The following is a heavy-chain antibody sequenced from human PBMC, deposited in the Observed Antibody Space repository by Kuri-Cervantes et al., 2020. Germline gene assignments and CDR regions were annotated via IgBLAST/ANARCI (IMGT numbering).Heavy chain of an antibody. CDR3: ARAHVRGYSYGYVFDY. CDR1: GYSISRCCY. D-gene: IGHD5-18*01. V-gene: IGHV4-38-2*01. Sequence: SQTLSLTCAVSGYSISRCCYWGWIRQPPGKGLEWIGSIYHSGSTKYNPSLKSRVAISVYTSKNQFSLKLISVTAADTAVYYCARAHVRGYSYGYVFDYWGQGTLVTVSS. CDR2: IYHSGST. J-gene: IGHJ4*02.